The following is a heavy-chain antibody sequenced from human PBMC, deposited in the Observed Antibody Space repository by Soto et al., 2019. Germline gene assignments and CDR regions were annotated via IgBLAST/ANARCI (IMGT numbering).Heavy chain of an antibody. Sequence: EVQLLESGGGLVQPGGSLRLSCVASGFTFSSYDMSWVRQAPGKGLEWISTISNSDGSTYYADSVKGRFTISRDNSKNTLYLQMNSLRAEDTAVYYCAKLRAPFDIWGPGTMVTVSS. CDR1: GFTFSSYD. J-gene: IGHJ3*02. D-gene: IGHD4-17*01. V-gene: IGHV3-23*01. CDR3: AKLRAPFDI. CDR2: ISNSDGST.